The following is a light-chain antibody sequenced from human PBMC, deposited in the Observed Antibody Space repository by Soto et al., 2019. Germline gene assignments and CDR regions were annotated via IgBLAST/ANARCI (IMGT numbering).Light chain of an antibody. Sequence: DIQMIQSPSTLSASVGDRVTITCRASQTISTWLAWYQQKPGKAPRLLIYKASSLESGVPSRFSGSGSGTEFTLAISSLQPDDFATYYCQQYNSFSHTFGQGTKVDIK. CDR1: QTISTW. V-gene: IGKV1-5*03. CDR2: KAS. CDR3: QQYNSFSHT. J-gene: IGKJ1*01.